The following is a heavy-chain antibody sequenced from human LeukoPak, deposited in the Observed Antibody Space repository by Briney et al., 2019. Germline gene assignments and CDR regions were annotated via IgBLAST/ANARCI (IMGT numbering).Heavy chain of an antibody. CDR3: AKGIAWFDY. CDR1: GFTFSTFW. J-gene: IGHJ4*02. CDR2: LNGDGGIT. Sequence: GGSLRLSCEASGFTFSTFWMHWVRQVPGKGLVWVSRLNGDGGITNYADSVKGRFTISRDNSKNTLYLQMNSLRAEDTAVYYCAKGIAWFDYWGQGTLVTVSS. D-gene: IGHD2-21*01. V-gene: IGHV3-74*01.